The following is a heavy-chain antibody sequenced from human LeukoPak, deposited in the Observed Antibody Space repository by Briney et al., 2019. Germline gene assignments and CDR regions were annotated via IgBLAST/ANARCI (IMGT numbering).Heavy chain of an antibody. V-gene: IGHV1-69*01. CDR1: GGTFSSYA. CDR2: IIPIFGTA. D-gene: IGHD7-27*01. Sequence: GASVKVSCKASGGTFSSYAISWVRQAPGQGLEWMGGIIPIFGTANYAQKFQGRVTITADESTSTAYMELSSLRSEDTAVYYCARGGELGTIWDYWGQGTLVTVSS. CDR3: ARGGELGTIWDY. J-gene: IGHJ4*02.